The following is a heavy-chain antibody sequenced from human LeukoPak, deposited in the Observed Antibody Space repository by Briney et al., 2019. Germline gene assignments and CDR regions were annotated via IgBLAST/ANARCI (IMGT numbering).Heavy chain of an antibody. Sequence: SQTLSLTCTVSGGSISSGGYYWSWIRQHPGKGLEWIGYIYYSGSTYYNPSLKSRVTTSVDTSKNQFSLKLSSVTAADTAVYYCATLSYRRTYFDYWGQGTLVTVSS. V-gene: IGHV4-31*03. CDR2: IYYSGST. CDR1: GGSISSGGYY. CDR3: ATLSYRRTYFDY. D-gene: IGHD5-18*01. J-gene: IGHJ4*02.